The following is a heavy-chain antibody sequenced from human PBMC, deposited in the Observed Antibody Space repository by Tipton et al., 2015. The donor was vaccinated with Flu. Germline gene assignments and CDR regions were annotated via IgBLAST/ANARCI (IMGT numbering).Heavy chain of an antibody. CDR2: ISFTGIST. Sequence: SLRLSCAASGFTFRNYGMSWVRQAPGKGLEWVSTISFTGISTYYADSVKGRFTISRHNSKTTLYLQMDSLRAEDTAIYYCAKDHFPEVGPRRGFLDSWGQGTLVTVSS. J-gene: IGHJ4*02. D-gene: IGHD1-26*01. CDR3: AKDHFPEVGPRRGFLDS. V-gene: IGHV3-23*05. CDR1: GFTFRNYG.